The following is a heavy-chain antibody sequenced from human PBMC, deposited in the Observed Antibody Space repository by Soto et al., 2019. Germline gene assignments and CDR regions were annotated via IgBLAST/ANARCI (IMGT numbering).Heavy chain of an antibody. D-gene: IGHD2-2*01. J-gene: IGHJ4*02. CDR3: AKDSCGSSSCFFDY. Sequence: GGSLRLSCAASGFSFNDYAMHWVRQAPGKGLEWVSGISWNSGSMVYADSVKGRFTISRDNAKNSLYLHVNSLRPEDTAFYYCAKDSCGSSSCFFDYWGQGTQVTVSS. CDR2: ISWNSGSM. V-gene: IGHV3-9*01. CDR1: GFSFNDYA.